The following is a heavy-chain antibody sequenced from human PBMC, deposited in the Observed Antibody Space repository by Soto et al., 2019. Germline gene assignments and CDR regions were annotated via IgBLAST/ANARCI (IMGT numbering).Heavy chain of an antibody. J-gene: IGHJ4*02. CDR1: GGSMISYS. CDR2: INHSGSA. CDR3: ARHWVYLTGFDY. Sequence: TSETLSLTCTVSGGSMISYSWTWIRQPPGKALEWIGQINHSGSANYNPSLRSRVIISIGTPKNQFSLELTSVTAADTAVYYCARHWVYLTGFDYWGQGTLVTVSS. V-gene: IGHV4-59*08. D-gene: IGHD3-9*01.